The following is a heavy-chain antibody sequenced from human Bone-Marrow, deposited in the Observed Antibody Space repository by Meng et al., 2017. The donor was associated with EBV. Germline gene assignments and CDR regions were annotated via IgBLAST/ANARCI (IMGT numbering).Heavy chain of an antibody. CDR3: ARDRFDSGSYYIDY. V-gene: IGHV1-3*01. J-gene: IGHJ4*02. CDR2: INVGNDIT. D-gene: IGHD3-10*01. Sequence: QVQLVEAGPEVKKPGASVKGSCKASGYTFTNHAMHWVRQAPGQRFEWMGWINVGNDITKYSQKFQGRVTITRDTSANTAYMDLSSLKSEDTAVYFCARDRFDSGSYYIDYWGQGTLVTVSS. CDR1: GYTFTNHA.